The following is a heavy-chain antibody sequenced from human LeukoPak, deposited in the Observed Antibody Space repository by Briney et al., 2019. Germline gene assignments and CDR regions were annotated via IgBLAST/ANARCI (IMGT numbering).Heavy chain of an antibody. D-gene: IGHD6-13*01. CDR1: GYTFTSYY. CDR2: INPSGGST. Sequence: GASVKVSCKASGYTFTSYYMHWVRQAPGQGLEWMGIINPSGGSTSYAQKFQGRVTMTRDTSTSTVYMELSSLRSEDTAVYYCARNLDPRIAAAGGFWFDPWGQGTLVTVFS. V-gene: IGHV1-46*01. CDR3: ARNLDPRIAAAGGFWFDP. J-gene: IGHJ5*02.